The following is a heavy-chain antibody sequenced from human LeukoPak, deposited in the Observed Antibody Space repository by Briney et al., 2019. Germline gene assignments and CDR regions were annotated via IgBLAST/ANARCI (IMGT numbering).Heavy chain of an antibody. J-gene: IGHJ4*02. D-gene: IGHD3-16*01. V-gene: IGHV1-58*01. CDR3: AADLSNPRMGASYLDS. CDR1: GFTSTNFA. CDR2: IIVVSGAT. Sequence: ASVNVSCKASGFTSTNFAVQWVRQARGQRLEWIGWIIVVSGATKSAQAFQERVTITRDLSTSTLYMELRSLTSEDTAVYYCAADLSNPRMGASYLDSWGQGTLVTVSS.